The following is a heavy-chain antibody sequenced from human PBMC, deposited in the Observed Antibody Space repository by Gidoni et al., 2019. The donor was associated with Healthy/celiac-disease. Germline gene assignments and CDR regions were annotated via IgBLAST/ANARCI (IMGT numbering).Heavy chain of an antibody. V-gene: IGHV3-23*01. CDR3: ARCSSTSCYFTWFDP. J-gene: IGHJ5*02. CDR2: ISGSGGST. CDR1: GFTFSSYA. D-gene: IGHD2-2*01. Sequence: EVQLLESGGGLVQPGGSLRLSCAASGFTFSSYAMSWVRQAPGKGLEWVSAISGSGGSTYYADSVKGRFTISRDNSKNTLYLQMNSLRAEDTAVYYWARCSSTSCYFTWFDPWGQGTLVTVSS.